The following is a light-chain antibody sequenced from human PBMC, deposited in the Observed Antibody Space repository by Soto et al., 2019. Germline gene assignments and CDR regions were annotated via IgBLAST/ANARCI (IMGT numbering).Light chain of an antibody. CDR3: HQYGSLYT. Sequence: EIVLTQSPGTLSLSPGERATLSCRASQTVSSSYLAWYQQKPGQAHRLLIYGASSRATGIPDRFSGSGSGTDFTLTISRLEPEDFAVYYCHQYGSLYTFGQGTKLEIK. J-gene: IGKJ2*01. CDR2: GAS. V-gene: IGKV3-20*01. CDR1: QTVSSSY.